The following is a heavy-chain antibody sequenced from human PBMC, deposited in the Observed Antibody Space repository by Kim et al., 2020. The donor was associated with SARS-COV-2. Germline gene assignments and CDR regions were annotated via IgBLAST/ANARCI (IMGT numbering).Heavy chain of an antibody. Sequence: GGSLRLSCAASGFTFSSYGMHWVRQAPGKGLEWVAVIWYDGSNKYYADSVKGRFTITRDNSKNTLYLQMNSLRAEDTAVYYCARDPRILASYFDYWGQGTLVTVSS. CDR2: IWYDGSNK. J-gene: IGHJ4*02. V-gene: IGHV3-33*01. CDR1: GFTFSSYG. CDR3: ARDPRILASYFDY. D-gene: IGHD2-15*01.